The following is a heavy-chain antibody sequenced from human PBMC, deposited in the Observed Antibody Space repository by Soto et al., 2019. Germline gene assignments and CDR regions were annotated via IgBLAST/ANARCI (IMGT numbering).Heavy chain of an antibody. D-gene: IGHD2-15*01. CDR3: ARDLTRMSTVAREF. CDR1: GFTFSTYA. V-gene: IGHV3-23*01. J-gene: IGHJ1*01. CDR2: IIGSGAST. Sequence: VGSLRPSCAASGFTFSTYAMGWVRQAPGKGLEWVSSIIGSGASTYYADSVKGRFTIFRDNSKNTLFLQMNSLTTEDTAVYYCARDLTRMSTVAREFWGQGTLVTVSS.